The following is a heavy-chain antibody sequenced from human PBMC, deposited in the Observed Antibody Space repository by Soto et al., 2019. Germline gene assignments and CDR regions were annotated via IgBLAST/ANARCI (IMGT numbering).Heavy chain of an antibody. CDR1: GGSISSYY. CDR3: ARQWAYYDILSVCPHHYYYSIVV. J-gene: IGHJ6*03. V-gene: IGHV4-59*08. Sequence: PSESLALTCTVSGGSISSYYWSCIRQPPGKGLEWIGYISYSGSTNYNPSLKSRDTLSVDPSKNQFSMQPSSVTAADTAGHLCARQWAYYDILSVCPHHYYYSIVVWCKAPTVTVSS. CDR2: ISYSGST. D-gene: IGHD3-9*01.